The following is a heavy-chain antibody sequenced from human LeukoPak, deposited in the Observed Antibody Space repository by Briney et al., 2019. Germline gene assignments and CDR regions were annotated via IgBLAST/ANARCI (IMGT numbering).Heavy chain of an antibody. D-gene: IGHD2-15*01. CDR2: IYSSGNT. V-gene: IGHV4-59*08. CDR3: ARGYSSGGLDY. CDR1: GGSISSYY. Sequence: SETLSLTCTVSGGSISSYYWSWIRQPPGKGLEWIGYIYSSGNTNYNPSLKSRITISVDTSKNQFSLRLTSVTAADTAVYYCARGYSSGGLDYWGQGTLVTVSS. J-gene: IGHJ4*02.